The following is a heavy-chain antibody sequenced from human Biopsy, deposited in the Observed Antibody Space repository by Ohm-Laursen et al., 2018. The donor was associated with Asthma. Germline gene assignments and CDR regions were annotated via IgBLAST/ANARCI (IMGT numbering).Heavy chain of an antibody. Sequence: SLRLSCSASGFVFSQCGMHWVRQGPGKGLEWVDLVSSGGHNKYYEDSVKRRFTISRDNSRKRLYLQINRLTVEDSAVYFCARQSGQDYGDSSGFDIWGQGTKVAVSS. CDR1: GFVFSQCG. J-gene: IGHJ3*02. CDR2: VSSGGHNK. CDR3: ARQSGQDYGDSSGFDI. V-gene: IGHV3-30*03. D-gene: IGHD3-22*01.